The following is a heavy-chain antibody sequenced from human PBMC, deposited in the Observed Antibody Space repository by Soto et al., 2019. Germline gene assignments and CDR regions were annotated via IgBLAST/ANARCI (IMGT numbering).Heavy chain of an antibody. CDR3: ARPLFAGNDAFDI. CDR2: ISAYNGNT. J-gene: IGHJ3*02. CDR1: GYRFTSYG. Sequence: GASVKVSCKASGYRFTSYGISWGRQAPGQGLEWMGWISAYNGNTNYAQKLQGRVTMTTDTSTSTAYMELRSLRSDDTAIYYCARPLFAGNDAFDIWGQGTMVTVSS. D-gene: IGHD2-21*01. V-gene: IGHV1-18*01.